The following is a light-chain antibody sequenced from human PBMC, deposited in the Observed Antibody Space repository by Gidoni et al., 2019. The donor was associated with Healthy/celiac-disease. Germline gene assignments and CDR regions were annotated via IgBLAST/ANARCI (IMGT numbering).Light chain of an antibody. J-gene: IGLJ3*02. Sequence: QSALTQPASVSGSPGQSITISCTGTSSDVGGYNYVSWYKQHPGKAPKLIIYDVSNRPSGVSNRFSGSKSGNTASLTISVLQAEAEADYYCSSYTSSSTPWVFGGGTQLTVL. CDR1: SSDVGGYNY. CDR3: SSYTSSSTPWV. CDR2: DVS. V-gene: IGLV2-14*03.